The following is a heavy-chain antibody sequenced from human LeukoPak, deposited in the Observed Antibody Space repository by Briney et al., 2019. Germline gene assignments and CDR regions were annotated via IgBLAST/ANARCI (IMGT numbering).Heavy chain of an antibody. Sequence: ALVKVSCKASGYTFTSYFMHWVRQAPGQGLEWMGWISAYNGNTNYAQKLQGRVTMTTDTSTSTAYMELRSLRSDDTAVYYCARDKRSAATPMTYWGQGTLVTVSS. CDR3: ARDKRSAATPMTY. J-gene: IGHJ4*02. V-gene: IGHV1-18*04. CDR1: GYTFTSYF. CDR2: ISAYNGNT. D-gene: IGHD2-15*01.